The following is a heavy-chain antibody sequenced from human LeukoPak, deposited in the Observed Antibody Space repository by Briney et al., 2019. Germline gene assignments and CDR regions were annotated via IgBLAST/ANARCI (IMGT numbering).Heavy chain of an antibody. CDR2: IDKKDNLYAT. D-gene: IGHD2-15*01. J-gene: IGHJ5*02. CDR3: TRDRGPYNWFDP. Sequence: PGGSLKLSCAASGFSFSGSSVHWVRQSSGRGLEWVGLIDKKDNLYATAYAESVRGRFTISRDDSKDTAFLHMDSLKTEDTALYYCTRDRGPYNWFDPWGQGTLVTVSS. V-gene: IGHV3-73*01. CDR1: GFSFSGSS.